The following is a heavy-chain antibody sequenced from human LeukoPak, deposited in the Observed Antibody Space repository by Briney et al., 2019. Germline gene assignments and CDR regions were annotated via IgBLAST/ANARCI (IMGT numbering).Heavy chain of an antibody. CDR1: GGSISSYY. J-gene: IGHJ5*02. CDR3: ARAHRTFVLNWFDP. CDR2: IYHSGST. D-gene: IGHD1-1*01. V-gene: IGHV4-38-2*02. Sequence: SETLSLTCTVSGGSISSYYWGWIRQPPGKGLEWIGSIYHSGSTYYNPSLKSRVTISVDTSKNQFSLKLSSVTAADTAVYYCARAHRTFVLNWFDPWGQGTLVTVSS.